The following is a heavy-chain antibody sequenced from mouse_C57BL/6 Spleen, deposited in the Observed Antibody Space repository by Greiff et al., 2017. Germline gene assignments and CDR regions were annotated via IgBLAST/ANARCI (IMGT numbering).Heavy chain of an antibody. D-gene: IGHD2-9*01. V-gene: IGHV5-17*01. Sequence: EVKLVESGGGLVKPGGSLKLSCAASGFTFSDYGMHWVRQAPEKGLEWVAYISSGSSTIYYADTVKGRFTISRDNAKNTLFLQMTSLRSEDTAMYYCARPPPTMVPWFAYWGQGTLVTVSA. CDR1: GFTFSDYG. CDR3: ARPPPTMVPWFAY. CDR2: ISSGSSTI. J-gene: IGHJ3*01.